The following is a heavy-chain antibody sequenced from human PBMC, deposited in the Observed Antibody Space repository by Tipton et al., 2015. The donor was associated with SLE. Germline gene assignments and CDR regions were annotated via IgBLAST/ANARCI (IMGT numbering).Heavy chain of an antibody. V-gene: IGHV3-53*05. D-gene: IGHD1-26*01. CDR2: IHFGGTT. CDR3: AILDTTPSSF. J-gene: IGHJ4*02. Sequence: GSLRLSCAAPGFTVSSNSMSWVRQAAGKGLEWVSVIHFGGTTYYVDSVKGRFTISRDISKNTVYPEMNSLRTEDTAVYYCAILDTTPSSFWGQGTLVTVSS. CDR1: GFTVSSNS.